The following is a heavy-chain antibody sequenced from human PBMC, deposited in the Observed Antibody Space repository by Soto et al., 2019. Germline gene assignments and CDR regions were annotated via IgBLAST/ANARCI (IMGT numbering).Heavy chain of an antibody. Sequence: EVQLVESGGGLVKPGGSLRLSCAAYGFTFSNAWMNWVRQAPGKGLEWVGRFKGKTEGGTTDYAAPGKGRFTISRDDSKNTLDLQMLSLNTEDTALYYCTTDLAGDLYCGGGSCPTPQFSYWGQGTLVTVSS. J-gene: IGHJ4*02. CDR3: TTDLAGDLYCGGGSCPTPQFSY. D-gene: IGHD2-15*01. CDR2: FKGKTEGGTT. V-gene: IGHV3-15*07. CDR1: GFTFSNAW.